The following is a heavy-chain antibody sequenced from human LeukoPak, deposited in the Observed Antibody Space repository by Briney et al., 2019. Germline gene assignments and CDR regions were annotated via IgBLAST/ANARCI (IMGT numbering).Heavy chain of an antibody. J-gene: IGHJ4*02. D-gene: IGHD3-9*01. CDR1: GYSISSGYY. Sequence: SETLSLTCTVSGYSISSGYYWGWIRQPPGKGLEWIGSIYHSGSTYYNPSLKSRVTISVDTSKNQFSLKLSSVTAADTAVYYCARRAGGYFDWLLSSDFDYWGQGTLVTVSS. V-gene: IGHV4-38-2*02. CDR2: IYHSGST. CDR3: ARRAGGYFDWLLSSDFDY.